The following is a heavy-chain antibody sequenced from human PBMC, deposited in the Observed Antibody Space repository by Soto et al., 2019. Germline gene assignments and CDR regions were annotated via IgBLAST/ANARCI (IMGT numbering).Heavy chain of an antibody. V-gene: IGHV4-59*01. CDR2: IYYSGST. J-gene: IGHJ5*02. CDR1: GGSISSYY. CDR3: ARVRGYYDSSGYFWFDP. Sequence: QVQLQESGPGLVKPSETLSLTCTVSGGSISSYYWSWIRQPPGKGLEWIVYIYYSGSTNYNPSLKSRVTISVDTSKNQFSLKLSSVTAADTAVYYCARVRGYYDSSGYFWFDPWGQGTLVTVSS. D-gene: IGHD3-22*01.